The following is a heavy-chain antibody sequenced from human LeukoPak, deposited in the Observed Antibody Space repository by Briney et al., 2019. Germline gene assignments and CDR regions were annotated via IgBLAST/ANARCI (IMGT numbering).Heavy chain of an antibody. D-gene: IGHD7-27*01. CDR3: ASDEITGGFGAFDI. V-gene: IGHV4-61*02. CDR2: IHAIEGT. Sequence: PPETLSLTCTVSGGSITNSGHFWTWFRQPAGKSLEWIGRIHAIEGTRYNPPLKSRVTISLDTSKSQISLNLTSMSAADTAMYYCASDEITGGFGAFDIWGQGTMVTVSS. CDR1: GGSITNSGHF. J-gene: IGHJ3*02.